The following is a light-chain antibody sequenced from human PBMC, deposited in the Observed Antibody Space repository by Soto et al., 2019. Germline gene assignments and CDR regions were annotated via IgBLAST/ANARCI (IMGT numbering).Light chain of an antibody. CDR1: QGISSY. V-gene: IGKV1-8*01. CDR2: AAS. CDR3: QQYYSYPLT. J-gene: IGKJ4*01. Sequence: AIRMTQSPSSLSASTRGRVTITCRASQGISSYLAWYQQKPGKAPKLLIYAASTLQSGVPSRFSGSGSGTDFTLTISCLQSEDFATYYCQQYYSYPLTFGGGTKVDIK.